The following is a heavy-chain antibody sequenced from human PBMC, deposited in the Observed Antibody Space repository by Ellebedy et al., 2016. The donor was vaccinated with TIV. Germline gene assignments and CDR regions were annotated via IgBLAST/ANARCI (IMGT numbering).Heavy chain of an antibody. CDR3: ARDRPATVVAGALEY. Sequence: PGGSLRLSCAASGFTFGFSFSRYAMSWVRQAPGKGLDWVSGISGSGGSTYYADAVKGRFAISRDNSENTLYLQVNSLTTEDTAVYYCARDRPATVVAGALEYWGQGTLVTVSS. V-gene: IGHV3-23*01. J-gene: IGHJ4*02. D-gene: IGHD3-22*01. CDR1: GFTFGFSFSRYA. CDR2: ISGSGGST.